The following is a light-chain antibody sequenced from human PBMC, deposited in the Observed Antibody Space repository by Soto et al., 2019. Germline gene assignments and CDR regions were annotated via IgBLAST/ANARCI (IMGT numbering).Light chain of an antibody. CDR1: HSICNY. V-gene: IGKV3-11*01. J-gene: IGKJ5*01. CDR3: QQRSNWPIT. CDR2: ATS. Sequence: EVVLTQSPATLSLSPGEGATLSFRAIHSICNYLAWYQQYPGHAPRLRIYATSNRATGIPARFSGSGSGTDFTLTISSLEPEDFAVYYCQQRSNWPITFGQGTRLENK.